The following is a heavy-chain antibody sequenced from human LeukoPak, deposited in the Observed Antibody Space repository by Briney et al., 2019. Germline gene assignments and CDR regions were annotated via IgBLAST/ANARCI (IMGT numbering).Heavy chain of an antibody. J-gene: IGHJ4*02. D-gene: IGHD5-12*01. Sequence: SETLSLTCTVSGGSIGGYYWSWIRQPPGKALGWIGYVFYSGNTKYNPSLKSRVTISLDTSKNQFSLKLTSVTAADTAVYYCARGTNIGAGNYDSWGQGTLVIVSS. CDR1: GGSIGGYY. CDR2: VFYSGNT. CDR3: ARGTNIGAGNYDS. V-gene: IGHV4-59*01.